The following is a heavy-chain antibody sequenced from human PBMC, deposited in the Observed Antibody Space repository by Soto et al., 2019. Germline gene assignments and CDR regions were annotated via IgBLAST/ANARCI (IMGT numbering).Heavy chain of an antibody. V-gene: IGHV1-8*01. CDR2: MNPNSGNT. J-gene: IGHJ4*02. Sequence: QVQLVQYGAEVKKPGASVKVSGKASGYTFTSYDINWVRHATGQGLEWMGWMNPNSGNTGYAQKFQGRVPMTRNTSISTAYMELSSLRSEDTAVYYCASVGPMITFGGVIVMPDYWGQGTLVTVSS. CDR3: ASVGPMITFGGVIVMPDY. CDR1: GYTFTSYD. D-gene: IGHD3-16*02.